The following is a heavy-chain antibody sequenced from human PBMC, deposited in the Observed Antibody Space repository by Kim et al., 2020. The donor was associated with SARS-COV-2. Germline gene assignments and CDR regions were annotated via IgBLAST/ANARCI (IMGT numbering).Heavy chain of an antibody. CDR2: ISTAATE. CDR1: GFSFSTYY. D-gene: IGHD2-2*01. Sequence: GGSLRLSCVASGFSFSTYYMHWVRQAPGKGLEWVSAISTAATEYYPVSSMRGCFTTCKNAKKNSLLQQKSMRAGDETAIYYCGAITSGWFWAFGVWG. J-gene: IGHJ3*01. V-gene: IGHV3-13*01. CDR3: GAITSGWFWAFGV.